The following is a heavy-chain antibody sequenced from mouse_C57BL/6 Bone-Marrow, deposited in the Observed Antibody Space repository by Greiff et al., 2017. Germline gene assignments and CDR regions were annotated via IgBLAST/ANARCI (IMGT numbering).Heavy chain of an antibody. CDR2: INPNNGGT. CDR1: GYTFTDYN. Sequence: VQLQQSGPELVKPGASVKIPCKASGYTFTDYNMDWVKQSHGKSLEWIGDINPNNGGTIYNQKFKGKATLTVDQSSSTAYMEHRSLTSEDTAVYYCARGGLYYGNPPFDYWGQGTTLTVSS. J-gene: IGHJ2*01. CDR3: ARGGLYYGNPPFDY. D-gene: IGHD2-1*01. V-gene: IGHV1-18*01.